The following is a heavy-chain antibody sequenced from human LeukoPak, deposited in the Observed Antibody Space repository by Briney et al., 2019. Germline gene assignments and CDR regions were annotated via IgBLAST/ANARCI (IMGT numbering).Heavy chain of an antibody. CDR2: MKSNRDSGTS. CDR3: TTLSNDVLY. CDR1: GFTFHNAW. Sequence: GGSLRLSCAASGFTFHNAWMTWVRQAPGKGLEWVGRMKSNRDSGTSDYAAPVKGRFTISRDDSKNTLYLHMNSLRAEDTAVYYCTTLSNDVLYWGQGTLVTVS. D-gene: IGHD4-11*01. V-gene: IGHV3-15*01. J-gene: IGHJ4*02.